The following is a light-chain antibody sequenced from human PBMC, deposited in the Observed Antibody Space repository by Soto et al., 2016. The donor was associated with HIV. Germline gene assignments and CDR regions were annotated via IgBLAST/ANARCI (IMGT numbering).Light chain of an antibody. J-gene: IGLJ2*01. CDR1: NIGTKS. CDR3: QVWDSSSDHVV. CDR2: DNT. Sequence: SYVLTQSPSVSVAPGKTATITCGGNNIGTKSVHWYQQKPGQAPVVVVYDNTDRPSGIPERFSGSNSGNTATLTISRVEAGDEADYYCQVWDSSSDHVVFGGGTKLTVL. V-gene: IGLV3-21*03.